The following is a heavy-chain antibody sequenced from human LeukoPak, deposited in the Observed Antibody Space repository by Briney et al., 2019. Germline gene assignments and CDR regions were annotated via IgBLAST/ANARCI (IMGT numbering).Heavy chain of an antibody. CDR3: AKATKDFWSGYVPAIGAQDH. Sequence: GGSLRLSCEASRFTFSTYAMSWVRQAPGKGLEWVSSISGSGTSVYFARSVKGRFTISRDNSKNTVYLQMNSLRAEDTALYYCAKATKDFWSGYVPAIGAQDHWGQGTLVTVSS. CDR1: RFTFSTYA. D-gene: IGHD3-3*01. V-gene: IGHV3-23*01. J-gene: IGHJ4*02. CDR2: ISGSGTSV.